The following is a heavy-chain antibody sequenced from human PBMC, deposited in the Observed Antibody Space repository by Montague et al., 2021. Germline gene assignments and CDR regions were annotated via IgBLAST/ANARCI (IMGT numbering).Heavy chain of an antibody. J-gene: IGHJ4*02. D-gene: IGHD4-17*01. V-gene: IGHV3-7*05. CDR1: GFTFSSYW. CDR2: IKKDGTEK. CDR3: SRAWVRSGFDS. Sequence: SVRLSCAASGFTFSSYWMIWVRQAPGKGLEWVASIKKDGTEKYYGDSVLGRFTISRDNAKTSLYLQMNALRAEDTAVYFCSRAWVRSGFDSWGQGTLVTVSS.